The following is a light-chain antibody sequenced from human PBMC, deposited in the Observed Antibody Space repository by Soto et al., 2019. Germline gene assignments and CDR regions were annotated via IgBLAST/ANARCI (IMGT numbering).Light chain of an antibody. Sequence: IVMTQSPLSLPVTPGEPASISCRSSQSLLHSNGYNYLDWYLQKPGQSPQLLIYLGSNRASGVPDRFSGSGSGTDFTLKTSRVEAEDVGVYYCMQPLQSWTFGQGTKVDI. J-gene: IGKJ1*01. CDR1: QSLLHSNGYNY. CDR2: LGS. CDR3: MQPLQSWT. V-gene: IGKV2-28*01.